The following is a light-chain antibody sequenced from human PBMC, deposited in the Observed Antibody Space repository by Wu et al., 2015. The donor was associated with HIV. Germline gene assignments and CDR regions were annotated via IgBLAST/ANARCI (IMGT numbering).Light chain of an antibody. CDR3: QQYNKWPPWT. V-gene: IGKV3-15*01. CDR2: GAS. CDR1: QSVSSN. J-gene: IGKJ1*01. Sequence: EIVMTQSPATLSVSPGERATLSCRASQSVSSNLVWYQQKPGQAPRLLIYGASIRATGIPARFSGSGSGTEFTLTINSMQSEDFATYYCQQYNKWPPWTFGQGTKVEIK.